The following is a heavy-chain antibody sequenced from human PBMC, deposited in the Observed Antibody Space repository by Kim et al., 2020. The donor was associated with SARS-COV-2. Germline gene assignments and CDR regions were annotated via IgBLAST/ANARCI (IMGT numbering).Heavy chain of an antibody. CDR2: FDPEDGET. V-gene: IGHV1-24*01. D-gene: IGHD1-26*01. Sequence: ASVKVSCKVSGYTLTELSMHWVRQAPGKGLEWMGGFDPEDGETIYAQKFQGRVTMTEDTSTDTAYMELSSLRSEDTAVYYCAGSAHPDVLGRYYYMDVWGKGTTVTVSS. CDR1: GYTLTELS. J-gene: IGHJ6*03. CDR3: AGSAHPDVLGRYYYMDV.